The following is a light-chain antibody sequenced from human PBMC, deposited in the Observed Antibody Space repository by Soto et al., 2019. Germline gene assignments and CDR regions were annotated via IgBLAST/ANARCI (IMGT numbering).Light chain of an antibody. CDR3: MLGTYWPPT. Sequence: DVVMTQSPPSLPVTLGQPASISCRSSQSVVYSDGNAYLNWFQQRPGQSPRRLIYTVSNRDSGVPDRLRGGGSGPDFPLKISRVEAEDVGISYCMLGTYWPPTFGQGTKVEI. J-gene: IGKJ1*01. CDR2: TVS. V-gene: IGKV2-30*01. CDR1: QSVVYSDGNAY.